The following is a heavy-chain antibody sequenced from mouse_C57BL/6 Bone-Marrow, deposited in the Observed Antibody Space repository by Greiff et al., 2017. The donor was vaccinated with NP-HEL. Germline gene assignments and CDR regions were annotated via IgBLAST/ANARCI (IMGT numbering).Heavy chain of an antibody. J-gene: IGHJ2*01. CDR2: IDPANGNT. CDR3: ASWYGNYLDY. CDR1: GFNINNTY. V-gene: IGHV14-3*01. D-gene: IGHD2-10*02. Sequence: EVQLQESVAELVRPGASVKLSCTASGFNINNTYMHWVKQRPEQGLEWIGRIDPANGNTKYAPKFQGKATITADTSSNTAYLQLSSLTSEDTAIYSCASWYGNYLDYWGQGTTLTVSS.